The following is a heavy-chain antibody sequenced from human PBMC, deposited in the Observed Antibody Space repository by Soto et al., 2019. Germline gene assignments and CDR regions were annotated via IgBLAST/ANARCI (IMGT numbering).Heavy chain of an antibody. CDR3: ARVRKGGNSADFDY. CDR1: GGPISSGGYS. CDR2: IYHSGST. J-gene: IGHJ4*02. Sequence: SETLSLTCAVSGGPISSGGYSWSWIRQPPGKGLEWIGYIYHSGSTYYNPSLKSRVTISVDRSKNQFSLKLSSVTAADTAVYYCARVRKGGNSADFDYWGQGTLVAVSS. V-gene: IGHV4-30-2*01. D-gene: IGHD2-21*02.